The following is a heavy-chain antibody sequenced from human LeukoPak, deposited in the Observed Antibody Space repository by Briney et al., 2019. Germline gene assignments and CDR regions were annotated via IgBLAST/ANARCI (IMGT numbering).Heavy chain of an antibody. J-gene: IGHJ4*02. CDR1: GFTFSSYG. Sequence: HSGGSLRLSCAASGFTFSSYGMHWVRQAPGKGLEWVAVISYDGSNKYYADSVKGRFTISRDNTKNALYLQMNSLRAEDTAVFYCARTLYSIVPAVDDYFDSWGQGTLVTVSS. V-gene: IGHV3-30*03. D-gene: IGHD2/OR15-2a*01. CDR2: ISYDGSNK. CDR3: ARTLYSIVPAVDDYFDS.